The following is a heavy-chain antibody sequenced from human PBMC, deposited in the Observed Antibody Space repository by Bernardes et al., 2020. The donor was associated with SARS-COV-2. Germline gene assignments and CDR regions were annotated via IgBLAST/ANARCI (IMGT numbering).Heavy chain of an antibody. V-gene: IGHV2-5*02. CDR2: IYWDDDK. D-gene: IGHD6-19*01. CDR3: ARRGPPPIGGAGTFLDRQLDY. J-gene: IGHJ4*02. Sequence: SGPTLVKPTQTLTLTCTFSGFSLSTSGEGVAWIRQPPGKALEWLALIYWDDDKRYSPSLKSRLTITKDTSKNQVVLTMTNMDPVDTATYYCARRGPPPIGGAGTFLDRQLDYWGQGTLVSVSS. CDR1: GFSLSTSGEG.